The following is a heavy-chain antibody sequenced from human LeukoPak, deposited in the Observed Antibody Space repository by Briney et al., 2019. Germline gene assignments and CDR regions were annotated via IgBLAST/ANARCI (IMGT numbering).Heavy chain of an antibody. J-gene: IGHJ5*02. CDR2: IVVGSGNT. CDR3: ARDFGIQLWLGFDP. Sequence: GASVKVSCKASGFTFTSSAMQWVRQARGQRLEWIGWIVVGSGNTNYAQKFQERVTITRDMSTSTVYMELSSLRSEDTAVYYCARDFGIQLWLGFDPWGQGTLVTVSS. V-gene: IGHV1-58*02. D-gene: IGHD5-18*01. CDR1: GFTFTSSA.